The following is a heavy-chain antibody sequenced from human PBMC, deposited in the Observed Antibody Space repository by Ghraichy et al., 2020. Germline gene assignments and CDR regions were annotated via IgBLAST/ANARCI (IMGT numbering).Heavy chain of an antibody. CDR3: ATASGQQLVPGYWYFDL. D-gene: IGHD6-13*01. Sequence: SLNISCTVSGGSISSGGYYWSWIRQHPGKGLEWIGYIYYSGSTYYNPSLKSRLIISVDTSKNQFSLKLSSVTAADTAVYYCATASGQQLVPGYWYFDLWGRGTLVTVSS. CDR2: IYYSGST. CDR1: GGSISSGGYY. J-gene: IGHJ2*01. V-gene: IGHV4-31*03.